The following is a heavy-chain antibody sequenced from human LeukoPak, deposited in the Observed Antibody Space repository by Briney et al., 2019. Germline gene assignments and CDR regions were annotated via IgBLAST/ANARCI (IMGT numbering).Heavy chain of an antibody. CDR2: IIPIFGTA. J-gene: IGHJ4*02. Sequence: ASVKVSCNASGGTFSSYAISWVRQAPGQGLEWMGGIIPIFGTANYAQKFQGRVTLTRDTSTSTVYMELSSLRSEDTAVYYCARDYVDDIPMIKDYWGQGTLVTVSS. D-gene: IGHD2-8*01. CDR1: GGTFSSYA. V-gene: IGHV1-69*05. CDR3: ARDYVDDIPMIKDY.